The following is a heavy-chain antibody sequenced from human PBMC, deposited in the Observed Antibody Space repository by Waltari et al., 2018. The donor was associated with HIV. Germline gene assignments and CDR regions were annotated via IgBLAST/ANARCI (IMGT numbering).Heavy chain of an antibody. CDR2: IVGDGGST. CDR3: AKGTLNPLTTDY. CDR1: GFTFSSYA. Sequence: EVQLLESGGGLVQPGGSLRLSCAGSGFTFSSYAMTWVRQAPGKGLGWVSVIVGDGGSTFYADSVKGRFTISRDNSKNTLYLQMNSLRAEDTAVYYCAKGTLNPLTTDYWGQGTLVTVSS. J-gene: IGHJ4*02. D-gene: IGHD4-17*01. V-gene: IGHV3-23*01.